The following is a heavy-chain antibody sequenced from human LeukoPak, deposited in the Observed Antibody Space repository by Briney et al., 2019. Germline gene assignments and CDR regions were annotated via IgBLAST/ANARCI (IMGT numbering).Heavy chain of an antibody. CDR3: ARDRTLRATTMIVVVISYYFDH. Sequence: GRSLRLYYSASGFTFSSYAMHWVRQAPGKGLEWVAVISYDGSNKYYADSVKGRFTISRDNSKNTLYLQMNRLRAEDTAVYYCARDRTLRATTMIVVVISYYFDHWARETVVTVSS. CDR1: GFTFSSYA. CDR2: ISYDGSNK. V-gene: IGHV3-30*04. J-gene: IGHJ4*02. D-gene: IGHD3-22*01.